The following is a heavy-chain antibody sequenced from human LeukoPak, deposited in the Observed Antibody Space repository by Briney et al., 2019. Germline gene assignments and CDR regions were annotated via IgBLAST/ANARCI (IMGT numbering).Heavy chain of an antibody. D-gene: IGHD6-13*01. CDR2: ISSNGGST. CDR3: ARVFSSSWTYFDY. CDR1: GFTFSSYA. Sequence: GGSLRLSCAASGFTFSSYAMHWVRQAPGKGLEYVSAISSNGGSTYYANSVKGRFTISRDNAKNSLYLQMNSLRAEDTAVYYCARVFSSSWTYFDYWGQGTLVTVSS. J-gene: IGHJ4*02. V-gene: IGHV3-64*01.